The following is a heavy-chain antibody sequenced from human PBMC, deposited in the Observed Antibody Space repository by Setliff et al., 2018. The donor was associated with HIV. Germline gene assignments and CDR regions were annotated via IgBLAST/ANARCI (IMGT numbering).Heavy chain of an antibody. CDR1: GFIFPVYT. J-gene: IGHJ5*02. D-gene: IGHD1-26*01. V-gene: IGHV3-21*04. CDR2: ISGSGSA. Sequence: PGGSLRLSCKVSGFIFPVYTMIWVRQAPGKGLEWVSSISGSGSASYADLMKGRLTFSRDNLKNTLSLQMSSLRAEDTAFYYCAKGHTGSYHGNWFDAWGPGTLVTVSS. CDR3: AKGHTGSYHGNWFDA.